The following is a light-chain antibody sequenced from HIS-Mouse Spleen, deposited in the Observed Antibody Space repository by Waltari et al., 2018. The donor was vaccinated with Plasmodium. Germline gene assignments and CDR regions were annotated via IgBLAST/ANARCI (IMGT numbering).Light chain of an antibody. CDR2: GAS. CDR3: QQYGSSPYT. V-gene: IGKV3-20*01. Sequence: EIVLTQSPGTLSLSPGERATLSCRASPSVSSSNLAWYQQNPGQAPRLLIYGASSRATGIPDRFSGSGSGTDFTLTISRLEPEDFAVYYCQQYGSSPYTFGQGTKLEIK. J-gene: IGKJ2*01. CDR1: PSVSSSN.